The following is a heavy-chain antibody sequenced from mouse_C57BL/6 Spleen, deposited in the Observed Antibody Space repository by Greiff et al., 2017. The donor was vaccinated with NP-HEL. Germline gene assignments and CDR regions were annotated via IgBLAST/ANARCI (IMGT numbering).Heavy chain of an antibody. Sequence: VHVKQSGAELVRPGASVKLSCTASGFNITDYYMHWVKQRPEQGLEWIGRIDPEDGDTEYAPKFQGKATMTADTSSNTAYLQLSSLTSEDTAVYYCTTDYGNYTDYWGQGTTLTVSS. CDR3: TTDYGNYTDY. J-gene: IGHJ2*01. CDR2: IDPEDGDT. D-gene: IGHD2-1*01. CDR1: GFNITDYY. V-gene: IGHV14-1*01.